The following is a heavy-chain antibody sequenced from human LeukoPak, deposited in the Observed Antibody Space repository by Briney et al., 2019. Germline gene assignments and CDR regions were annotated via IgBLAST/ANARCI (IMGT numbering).Heavy chain of an antibody. CDR3: ARDRLTYYYDY. V-gene: IGHV4-59*01. CDR1: GGSISSYY. CDR2: IYYSGST. Sequence: SETLSLTCTVSGGSISSYYWSWIRQPPGKGLEWIGYIYYSGSTNYNPSLKSRVTISVDTSKNQFSLKLSSVTAADTAVYYCARDRLTYYYDYWGQGTLVTVSS. D-gene: IGHD3-16*01. J-gene: IGHJ4*02.